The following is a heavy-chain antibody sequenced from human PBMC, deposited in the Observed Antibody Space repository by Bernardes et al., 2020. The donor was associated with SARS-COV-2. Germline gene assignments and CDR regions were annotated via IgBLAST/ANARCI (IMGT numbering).Heavy chain of an antibody. J-gene: IGHJ6*02. CDR1: GFTLRSYA. Sequence: GFLIPSRAAPGFTLRSYAMRWVRQASWQGPGWVSAIIRSGGNPVHADPVKGRFTISRDNSKNTLYLQVNSLRAEDTAVYYCAKDQKYDYDSSGYVHYYYGMGVWGQGTTVTVSS. CDR3: AKDQKYDYDSSGYVHYYYGMGV. D-gene: IGHD3-22*01. V-gene: IGHV3-23*01. CDR2: IIRSGGNP.